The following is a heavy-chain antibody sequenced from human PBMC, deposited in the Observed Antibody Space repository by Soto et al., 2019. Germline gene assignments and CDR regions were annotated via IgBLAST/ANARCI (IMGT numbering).Heavy chain of an antibody. V-gene: IGHV3-48*02. D-gene: IGHD3-22*01. Sequence: GGSLRLSCAASGFTFSSYSMNWVRQAPGKGLEWVSYISSSSSTIYYARSVKGRFTISRDNANNPLYLQMNSLRDEDTAVYYCARDIDYYDSSGEKAYWGQGTLVTVSS. J-gene: IGHJ4*02. CDR2: ISSSSSTI. CDR1: GFTFSSYS. CDR3: ARDIDYYDSSGEKAY.